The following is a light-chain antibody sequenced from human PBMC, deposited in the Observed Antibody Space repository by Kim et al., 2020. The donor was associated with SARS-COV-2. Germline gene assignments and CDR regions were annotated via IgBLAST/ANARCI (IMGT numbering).Light chain of an antibody. CDR1: QDISNH. Sequence: IQMTQSPSSLSASVGDRVSFTCQTSQDISNHINWYQHKVGEAPKLLIYDGYNLQEGVPSWFSGTGSGTHYTFTIKSLQPEDVATYYCQQFDNQPLTFGGGTRVDIK. V-gene: IGKV1-33*01. CDR3: QQFDNQPLT. CDR2: DGY. J-gene: IGKJ4*01.